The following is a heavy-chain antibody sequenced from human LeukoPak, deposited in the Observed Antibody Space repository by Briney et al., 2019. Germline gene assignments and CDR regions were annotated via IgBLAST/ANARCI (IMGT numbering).Heavy chain of an antibody. CDR2: IRSKAYGGTT. J-gene: IGHJ4*02. V-gene: IGHV3-49*03. D-gene: IGHD3-22*01. Sequence: GGSLRLSCTASGFTFGDYAMSWFRQAPGKGLEWVGFIRSKAYGGTTEYAASVKGRFTISRDDSESIAYLQMNSLKTEDTAVYYCTRDYYDSSGYQVFDYWGQGTLVTVSS. CDR1: GFTFGDYA. CDR3: TRDYYDSSGYQVFDY.